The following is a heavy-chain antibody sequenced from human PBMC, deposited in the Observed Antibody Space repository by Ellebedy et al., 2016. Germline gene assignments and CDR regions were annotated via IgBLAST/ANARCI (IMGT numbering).Heavy chain of an antibody. CDR1: GGSINNYY. D-gene: IGHD6-19*01. J-gene: IGHJ4*02. CDR2: IYYSGST. V-gene: IGHV4-59*08. CDR3: ARHRSGWVGY. Sequence: SETLSLTCTVSGGSINNYYWSWIRQLPGKGLEWIGYIYYSGSTNYNPSLKSRVTISVDTSKNQFSLKLSSVTAADTAVYYCARHRSGWVGYWGRGSLVTVSS.